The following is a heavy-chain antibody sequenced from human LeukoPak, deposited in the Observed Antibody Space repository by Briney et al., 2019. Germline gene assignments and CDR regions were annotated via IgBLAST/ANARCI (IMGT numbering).Heavy chain of an antibody. J-gene: IGHJ6*03. D-gene: IGHD1-26*01. CDR3: ARGQSGSYGHYYYYMDV. V-gene: IGHV4-38-2*02. CDR1: GYSISSGYY. CDR2: IYHSGST. Sequence: PSETLSLTCTVSGYSISSGYYWGWIRQPPGKGLEWIGSIYHSGSTYYNPSLESRVTISVDTSKNQFSLKLSSVTAADTAVYYCARGQSGSYGHYYYYMDVWGKGTTVTVSS.